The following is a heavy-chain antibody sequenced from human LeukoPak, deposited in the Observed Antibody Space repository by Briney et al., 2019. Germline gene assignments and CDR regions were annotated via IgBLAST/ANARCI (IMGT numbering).Heavy chain of an antibody. V-gene: IGHV3-48*03. CDR1: GFTFSSYE. Sequence: GGSLRLSCAASGFTFSSYEMNWVRQAPGKGLEWVAYISSSTPTIYYANSVKGRFIISKHNSKNSLYLQMNSLRAEETAVYYCARWRLHLGSGTSRYSFDYWGQGALVTVSS. D-gene: IGHD3-10*01. J-gene: IGHJ4*02. CDR2: ISSSTPTI. CDR3: ARWRLHLGSGTSRYSFDY.